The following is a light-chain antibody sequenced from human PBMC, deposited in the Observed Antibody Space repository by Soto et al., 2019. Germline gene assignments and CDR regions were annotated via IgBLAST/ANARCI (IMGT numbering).Light chain of an antibody. J-gene: IGKJ1*01. Sequence: DIQMTHSPSTLSASVGDRVTITCRASQSVMSWLAWYQQKPGRAPKLLIYKASSLESGVPSRFSGSGSGTEFSLTISSLQPDDFATYYCQQYYFYWTFGQGTKVEI. CDR3: QQYYFYWT. V-gene: IGKV1-5*03. CDR2: KAS. CDR1: QSVMSW.